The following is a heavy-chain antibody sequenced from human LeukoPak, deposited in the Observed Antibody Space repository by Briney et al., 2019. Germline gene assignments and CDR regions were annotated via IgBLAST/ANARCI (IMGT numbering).Heavy chain of an antibody. V-gene: IGHV3-74*01. CDR3: ARSKGGAYTGNFDL. CDR1: GFTINAYW. J-gene: IGHJ2*01. CDR2: INGDGRTT. Sequence: GGSLRLSCAASGFTINAYWMHWVRQVPGKGLVWVSRINGDGRTTSYADTVKGRFTISRDNAKNTVCLQMNSLRAEDTAVYYCARSKGGAYTGNFDLWGRGTLVTVSS. D-gene: IGHD2-21*01.